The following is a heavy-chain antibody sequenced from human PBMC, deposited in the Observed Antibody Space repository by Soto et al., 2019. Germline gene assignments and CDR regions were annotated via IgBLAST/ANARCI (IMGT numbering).Heavy chain of an antibody. V-gene: IGHV4-34*01. Sequence: SETLSLTCAVYGGSFSGYYWSWIRQTPGKGLEWIGDINHSGSTNYNPSLKSRVTISVDSSKKQFSLKVFPVTAADTAVYYCARGLYYDILTGYSWGDYWGRGTLVTVSS. D-gene: IGHD3-9*01. CDR1: GGSFSGYY. CDR2: INHSGST. CDR3: ARGLYYDILTGYSWGDY. J-gene: IGHJ4*02.